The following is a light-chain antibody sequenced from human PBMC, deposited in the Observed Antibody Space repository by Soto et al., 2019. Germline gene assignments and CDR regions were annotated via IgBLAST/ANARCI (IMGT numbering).Light chain of an antibody. CDR2: GAS. Sequence: IVLTQSPGTLSLSPGERATLSCRASQSVSSSYLAWYQQKPGQAPRLLIYGASSRATGIPDRFSGSGSGTDFTLTISRLEPEDFAVYYCQQYGSSPRYPFGQGTNLEIK. CDR1: QSVSSSY. CDR3: QQYGSSPRYP. V-gene: IGKV3-20*01. J-gene: IGKJ2*01.